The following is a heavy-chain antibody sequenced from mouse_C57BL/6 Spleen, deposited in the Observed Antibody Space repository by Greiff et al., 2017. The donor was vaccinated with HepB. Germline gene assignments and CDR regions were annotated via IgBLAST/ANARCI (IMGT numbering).Heavy chain of an antibody. CDR1: GYTFTDYY. V-gene: IGHV1-19*01. J-gene: IGHJ2*01. CDR3: ARSPGSFDY. D-gene: IGHD1-2*01. CDR2: INPYNGGT. Sequence: VQLKESGPVLVKPGASVKMSCKASGYTFTDYYMNWVKQSHGKSLEWIGVINPYNGGTSYNQKFKGKATLTVDKSSSTAYMELNSLTSEDSAVYYCARSPGSFDYWGQGTTLTASS.